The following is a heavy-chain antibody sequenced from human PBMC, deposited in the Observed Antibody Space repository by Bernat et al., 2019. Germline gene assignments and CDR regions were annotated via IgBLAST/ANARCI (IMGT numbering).Heavy chain of an antibody. CDR2: IGSSGSTI. V-gene: IGHV3-48*03. J-gene: IGHJ3*02. Sequence: EVQLVESGGGLVQPGGSLRLSCAASGFTFSSYEMNWVRQAPGKGLEWVSYIGSSGSTIFSAETMKGRFTSSRDNAKNSLYLQMNSLRAEDTAVYYCARGTGGWIVLNAFDIWGQGTMVTVSS. D-gene: IGHD5-12*01. CDR1: GFTFSSYE. CDR3: ARGTGGWIVLNAFDI.